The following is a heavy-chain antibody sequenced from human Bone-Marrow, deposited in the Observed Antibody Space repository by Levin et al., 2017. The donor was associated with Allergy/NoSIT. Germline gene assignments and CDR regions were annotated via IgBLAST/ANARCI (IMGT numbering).Heavy chain of an antibody. D-gene: IGHD6-19*01. CDR3: GTDIGIAVADRNY. V-gene: IGHV3-7*01. J-gene: IGHJ4*02. Sequence: LSLTCEASGFTFNLYWMNWIRPAPGKGLEWVANIEKDGNEMHYVDSVEGRFTISRDNAKNVLYLEMSSLRVEDTALYYCGTDIGIAVADRNYWGQGVLVTVSS. CDR1: GFTFNLYW. CDR2: IEKDGNEM.